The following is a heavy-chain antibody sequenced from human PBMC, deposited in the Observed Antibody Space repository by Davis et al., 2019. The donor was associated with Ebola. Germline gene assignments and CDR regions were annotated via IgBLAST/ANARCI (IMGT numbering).Heavy chain of an antibody. Sequence: GESLKISCAASGFTFSNAWMSWVRQAPGKGLEWVGRIKSKTDGGTTDYAAPVKGRFTISRDDSKNTLYLQMNSLKTEDTAVYYCTTDDSSSFVSAFDIWGQGTMVTVSS. CDR1: GFTFSNAW. CDR3: TTDDSSSFVSAFDI. V-gene: IGHV3-15*01. J-gene: IGHJ3*02. CDR2: IKSKTDGGTT. D-gene: IGHD6-13*01.